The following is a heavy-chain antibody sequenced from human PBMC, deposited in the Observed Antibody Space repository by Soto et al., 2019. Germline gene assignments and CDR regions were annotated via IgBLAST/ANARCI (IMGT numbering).Heavy chain of an antibody. CDR1: GYTLTDHY. J-gene: IGHJ4*02. CDR3: ARGNVASAGDYFDL. D-gene: IGHD6-13*01. V-gene: IGHV1-2*02. CDR2: INPTSGFA. Sequence: GASVKVSCKASGYTLTDHYIHWVRQAPGQGLEWMGWINPTSGFAHNAQKFQGRVTMTRDTSISTAFLDLSRLRSDDTAVYWCARGNVASAGDYFDLWGQGTLVTVSS.